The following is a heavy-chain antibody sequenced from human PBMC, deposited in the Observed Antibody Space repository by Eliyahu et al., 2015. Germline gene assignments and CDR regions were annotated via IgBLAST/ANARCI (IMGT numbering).Heavy chain of an antibody. CDR1: GFSFXXYA. CDR2: INSNGGTT. CDR3: ARWRDYNTGMTDRYYYGMDV. J-gene: IGHJ6*01. Sequence: EVQLVESGGGLVQPGGSLRLSCXXXGFSFXXYAXHWVRQAPGKGLEYVSAINSNGGTTYYTNSVKGRFTISRDNSKNTLYLQMGSLRAEDMAVYYCARWRDYNTGMTDRYYYGMDVWGQGTTVTVSS. V-gene: IGHV3-64*01. D-gene: IGHD4-11*01.